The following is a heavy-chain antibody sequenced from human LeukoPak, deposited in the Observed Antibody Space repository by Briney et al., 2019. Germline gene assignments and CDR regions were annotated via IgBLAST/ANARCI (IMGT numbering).Heavy chain of an antibody. V-gene: IGHV4-34*01. Sequence: KPSETLSLTCVVYGGSFSGYYWSWIRQPPGKGLEWIGEINHSGSTKYNPSLKSRVTISVDTSKNQFSLKLNSVTAADTAVYYCAGGPVTALELLYYWGQGTLVTVAS. J-gene: IGHJ4*02. CDR2: INHSGST. D-gene: IGHD2-21*02. CDR3: AGGPVTALELLYY. CDR1: GGSFSGYY.